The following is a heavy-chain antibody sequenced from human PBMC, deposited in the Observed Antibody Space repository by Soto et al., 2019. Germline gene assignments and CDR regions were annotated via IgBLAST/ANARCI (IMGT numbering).Heavy chain of an antibody. D-gene: IGHD6-19*01. V-gene: IGHV1-3*01. Sequence: ASVKVSCKASGYTFTSYAMHWVRQAPGQRLEWMGWINAGNGNTKYSQKFQGRVTITRDTSASTAYMELSSLRSEDTAVYYCARDLMETGSGWSEVNWFDPWGQGTLVTVSS. CDR1: GYTFTSYA. J-gene: IGHJ5*02. CDR2: INAGNGNT. CDR3: ARDLMETGSGWSEVNWFDP.